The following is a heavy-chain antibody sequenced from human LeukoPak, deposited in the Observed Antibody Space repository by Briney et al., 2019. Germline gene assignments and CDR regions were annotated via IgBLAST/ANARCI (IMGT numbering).Heavy chain of an antibody. V-gene: IGHV3-23*01. CDR1: GFTFSSHA. J-gene: IGHJ4*02. Sequence: GGSLRLSCAASGFTFSSHAMNWVRQAPGKGLEWVAIISSTGGSTYYTDSVKGRFTISRDNSENIVYLQMNNLRAEDTAVYYCAGRVTGYSSGYVYWGQGTLVTVSS. CDR2: ISSTGGST. D-gene: IGHD5-18*01. CDR3: AGRVTGYSSGYVY.